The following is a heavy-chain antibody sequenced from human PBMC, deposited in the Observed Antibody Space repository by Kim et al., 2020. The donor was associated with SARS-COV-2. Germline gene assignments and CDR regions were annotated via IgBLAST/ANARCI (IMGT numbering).Heavy chain of an antibody. CDR3: AGDAKRVSGWYMLRY. D-gene: IGHD6-19*01. Sequence: DSVKARFTITRNNSKNPLYLHMTSLGAEDTAVYYCAGDAKRVSGWYMLRYWGQGTLVTVSS. V-gene: IGHV3-30*01. J-gene: IGHJ4*02.